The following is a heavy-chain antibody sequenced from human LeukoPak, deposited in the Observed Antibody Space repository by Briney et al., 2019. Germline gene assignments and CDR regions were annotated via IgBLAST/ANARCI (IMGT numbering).Heavy chain of an antibody. Sequence: PGGSLRLSCVASGFTFSSRDWMTWVRQAPGKGLEWVANIKQDGSEKYYVDSVKGRFTISRDNAKNSLYLQMNSLRAEDTAVYYCARDPYYYDGDAFDIWGQGTMVTVSS. J-gene: IGHJ3*02. CDR3: ARDPYYYDGDAFDI. CDR1: GFTFSSRDW. CDR2: IKQDGSEK. D-gene: IGHD3-22*01. V-gene: IGHV3-7*01.